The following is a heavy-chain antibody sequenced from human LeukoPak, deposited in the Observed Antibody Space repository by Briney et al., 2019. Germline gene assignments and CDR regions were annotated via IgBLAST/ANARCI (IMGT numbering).Heavy chain of an antibody. CDR1: GFTFSSYG. Sequence: GGSLRLSCVASGFTFSSYGMNWVRQAPGKGLEWVAVILYDGTNKFYVDSLRGRFTISRDNSKNTLYLQMNSLRAEDTAVYYCAKDGYYGSGAYPDYWGQGTLVTVSS. D-gene: IGHD3-10*01. J-gene: IGHJ4*02. CDR2: ILYDGTNK. CDR3: AKDGYYGSGAYPDY. V-gene: IGHV3-30*18.